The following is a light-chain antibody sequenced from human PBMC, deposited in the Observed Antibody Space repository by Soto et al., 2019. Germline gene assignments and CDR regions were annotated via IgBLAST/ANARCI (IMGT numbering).Light chain of an antibody. J-gene: IGLJ2*01. CDR2: END. Sequence: QAVVTQPPSLSAAPGQTVTISCSGSGSNIGNNYVSWYQQFPGTAPRLLIFENDQRPSGIPDRFSGSKSGTSATLGITGLQTGDEADYYCRTWDINLSAVIFGGGTQLTVL. CDR1: GSNIGNNY. CDR3: RTWDINLSAVI. V-gene: IGLV1-51*02.